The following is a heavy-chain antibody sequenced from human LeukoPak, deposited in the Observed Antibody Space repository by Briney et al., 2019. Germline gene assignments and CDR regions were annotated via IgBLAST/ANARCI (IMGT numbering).Heavy chain of an antibody. D-gene: IGHD3-9*01. V-gene: IGHV1-2*02. J-gene: IGHJ6*03. CDR1: GYTFTGYY. CDR2: INPNSGGT. CDR3: AGPYDILTGTMDV. Sequence: ASVKVSCKASGYTFTGYYMHWVRQAPGQGLEWMGWINPNSGGTNYAQKFQGRVTMTRDTSTSTAYMELSRLRSDDTAVYYCAGPYDILTGTMDVWGKGTTVTVSS.